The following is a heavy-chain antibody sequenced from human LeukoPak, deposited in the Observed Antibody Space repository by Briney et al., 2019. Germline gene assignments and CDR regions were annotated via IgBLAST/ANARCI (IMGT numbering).Heavy chain of an antibody. CDR3: TADLPDSGAYAFDY. J-gene: IGHJ4*02. CDR1: GFTFSSYS. V-gene: IGHV3-15*01. Sequence: GGSLRLSCAASGFTFSSYSMNWVRQAPGKGLEWVGRMKIKGGTTDYAAPVRGKFTISRDNSRTTLYLQMNSLKTEDTAVYYCTADLPDSGAYAFDYWGQGTLVTVSS. D-gene: IGHD4-17*01. CDR2: MKIKGGTT.